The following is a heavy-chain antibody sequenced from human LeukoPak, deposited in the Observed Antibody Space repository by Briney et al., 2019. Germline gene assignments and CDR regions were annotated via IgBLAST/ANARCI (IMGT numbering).Heavy chain of an antibody. CDR3: ARWHCSSTSCYAGGLDS. CDR2: ISAYNDYT. Sequence: VASVKVSCKASGDTFSNNGISWVRQAPGQGLEWMGWISAYNDYTNYAQKFQGRVTMTTDTSTNTAYMELRSLRSDDTAVYYCARWHCSSTSCYAGGLDSWGQGTLVTVSS. D-gene: IGHD2-2*01. CDR1: GDTFSNNG. J-gene: IGHJ4*02. V-gene: IGHV1-18*01.